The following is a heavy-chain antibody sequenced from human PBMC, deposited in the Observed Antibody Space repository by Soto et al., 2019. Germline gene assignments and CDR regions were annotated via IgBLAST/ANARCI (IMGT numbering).Heavy chain of an antibody. V-gene: IGHV4-59*08. J-gene: IGHJ4*02. CDR3: ARASKLGAGWYFDY. Sequence: SETLSLTCTVSGGSISSYYWSWIRQPPGKGLEWIGYIYYSGSTNYNPSLESRVTISVDTSKNQFSLKLSSVTAADTAVYYCARASKLGAGWYFDYWGQGTLVTV. D-gene: IGHD7-27*01. CDR1: GGSISSYY. CDR2: IYYSGST.